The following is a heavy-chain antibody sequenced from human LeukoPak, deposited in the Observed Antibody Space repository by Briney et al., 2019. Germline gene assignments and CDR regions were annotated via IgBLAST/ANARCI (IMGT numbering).Heavy chain of an antibody. CDR3: AKYPATSTVTYYFDY. J-gene: IGHJ4*02. CDR1: GFTFSSYG. CDR2: IWYDGSNK. Sequence: GGSLRLSCAASGFTFSSYGMHWVRQAPGKGLEWVAVIWYDGSNKYYADSVKGRFTISRDNSKNTLYLQMNSPRAEDTAVYYCAKYPATSTVTYYFDYWGQGTLVTVSS. D-gene: IGHD4-17*01. V-gene: IGHV3-30*02.